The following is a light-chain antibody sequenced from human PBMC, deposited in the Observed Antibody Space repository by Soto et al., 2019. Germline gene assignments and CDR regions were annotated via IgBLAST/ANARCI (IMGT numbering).Light chain of an antibody. CDR3: SSYTATNTYV. CDR1: SSDIGGYDY. CDR2: EVS. J-gene: IGLJ1*01. Sequence: QSVLTQPASVSGSPGQSITISCTGTSSDIGGYDYVSWYQQHPGKAPKLMIYEVSNRPSGISNRFSGSKSGGTASLTISGLLAEDEADYYCSSYTATNTYVFGTGTKVTVL. V-gene: IGLV2-14*01.